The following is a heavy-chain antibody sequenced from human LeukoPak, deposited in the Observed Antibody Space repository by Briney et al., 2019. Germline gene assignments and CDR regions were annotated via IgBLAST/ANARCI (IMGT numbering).Heavy chain of an antibody. CDR1: RYTFIRYY. J-gene: IGHJ4*02. CDR3: ARGGYGDRIDY. D-gene: IGHD4-17*01. V-gene: IGHV1-46*01. CDR2: INPSGGST. Sequence: ASVKVSFKASRYTFIRYYMHWVRQAPGQGLEWMGIINPSGGSTSYAQKFQGRVTMTRDTSKSTVYMELSRLRSEDTAVYYCARGGYGDRIDYWGQGTLVSVSS.